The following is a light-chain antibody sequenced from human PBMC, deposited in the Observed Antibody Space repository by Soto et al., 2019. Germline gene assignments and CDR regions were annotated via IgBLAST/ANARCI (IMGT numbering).Light chain of an antibody. Sequence: DIQMTQSPSTLSASVGDRVTITCRASQSISSWLAWYQQKPGKAPKLLIYKASSLESGVPSRFSVSGSGTEFTLTISSLQPDDFATYYCQQYNSYSSTVGQGTKVESK. CDR3: QQYNSYSST. J-gene: IGKJ1*01. CDR2: KAS. V-gene: IGKV1-5*03. CDR1: QSISSW.